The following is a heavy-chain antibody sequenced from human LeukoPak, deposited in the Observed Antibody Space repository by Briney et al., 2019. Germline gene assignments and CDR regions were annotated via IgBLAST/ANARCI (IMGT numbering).Heavy chain of an antibody. CDR1: GYTLTELS. D-gene: IGHD3-22*01. Sequence: ASVNVSCKVSGYTLTELSMHWVRQAPGKGPEWMGGFDPEDGETIYAQKFQGRVTMTEDTSTDTAYMELSSLRSEDTAVYYCATAYYYDSSGYTTTFDYWGQGTLVTVSS. CDR2: FDPEDGET. CDR3: ATAYYYDSSGYTTTFDY. J-gene: IGHJ4*02. V-gene: IGHV1-24*01.